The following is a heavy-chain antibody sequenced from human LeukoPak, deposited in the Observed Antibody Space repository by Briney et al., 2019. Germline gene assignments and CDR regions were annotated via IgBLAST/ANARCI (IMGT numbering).Heavy chain of an antibody. D-gene: IGHD2-2*01. J-gene: IGHJ1*01. Sequence: GASVKVSCKASGYTFTGYYMHWVRQAPGQGLEWMGWINPNSGGTNYAQKFQGRVTMTRDTSISTAYMELSRLRSDDTAVYYCAREGYCSSTSCHFYFQHWGQGTLVTVSS. CDR1: GYTFTGYY. CDR2: INPNSGGT. CDR3: AREGYCSSTSCHFYFQH. V-gene: IGHV1-2*02.